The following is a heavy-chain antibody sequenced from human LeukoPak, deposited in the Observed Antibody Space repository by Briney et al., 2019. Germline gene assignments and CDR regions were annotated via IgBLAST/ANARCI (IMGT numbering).Heavy chain of an antibody. D-gene: IGHD3-22*01. V-gene: IGHV3-48*01. CDR3: ARDHYFDTSGYSRSQDY. J-gene: IGHJ4*02. Sequence: GGSLRLSCAVSGLTFSVYSMNWVRQAPGKGLEWISYISSSSSGVYYADSVKGRFTISRDNAKNTLYLQMNSLRSEDTAVYYCARDHYFDTSGYSRSQDYWGQGTLVTVSP. CDR2: ISSSSSGV. CDR1: GLTFSVYS.